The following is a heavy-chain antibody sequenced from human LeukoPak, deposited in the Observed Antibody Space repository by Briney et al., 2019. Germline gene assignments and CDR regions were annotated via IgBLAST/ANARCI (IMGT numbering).Heavy chain of an antibody. J-gene: IGHJ5*02. CDR3: ARRPGGYSNFNWFGP. V-gene: IGHV4-39*02. Sequence: SETLSLTCTVSGGSISGTSFHWGWIRQPPGKGLEWVGSISYSGSTYYNPSLKSRVTISLDTSKNHFSLNLSSVTASDTAVYYCARRPGGYSNFNWFGPWGQGTLVTVSS. CDR1: GGSISGTSFH. D-gene: IGHD4-11*01. CDR2: ISYSGST.